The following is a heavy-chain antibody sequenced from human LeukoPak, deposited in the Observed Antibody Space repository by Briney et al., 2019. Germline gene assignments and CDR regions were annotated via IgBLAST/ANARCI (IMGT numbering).Heavy chain of an antibody. J-gene: IGHJ6*02. Sequence: SVKVSCKASGGTFSSYAISWVRQAPGQGLEWMGGIIPIFGTANYAQKFQGRVTITADESTSTAYMELSSLRSEDTAVYYCARGYYDSSGYYYPEIYYYYGMDVWGQGTTVTVSS. CDR2: IIPIFGTA. CDR1: GGTFSSYA. V-gene: IGHV1-69*13. D-gene: IGHD3-22*01. CDR3: ARGYYDSSGYYYPEIYYYYGMDV.